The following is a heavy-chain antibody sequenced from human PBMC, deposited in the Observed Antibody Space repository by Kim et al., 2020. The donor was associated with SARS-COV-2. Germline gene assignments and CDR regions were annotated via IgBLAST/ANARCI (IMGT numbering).Heavy chain of an antibody. CDR1: GFTFSSYA. V-gene: IGHV3-23*01. CDR2: ISGSGGNT. CDR3: AKDSVPGRHGYFDY. D-gene: IGHD1-1*01. J-gene: IGHJ4*02. Sequence: GGSLRLSCAASGFTFSSYAMSWVRQAPGKGLEWVSAISGSGGNTYYADSVKGRFTISRDNSKNTLYLQMNSLRAEDTAVYYCAKDSVPGRHGYFDYWGQGTLVTVSS.